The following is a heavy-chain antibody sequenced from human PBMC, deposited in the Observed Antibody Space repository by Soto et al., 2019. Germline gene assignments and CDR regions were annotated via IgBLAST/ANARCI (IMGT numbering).Heavy chain of an antibody. Sequence: GGSLRLSCAASGFTFSSYSMNWVRQAPGKGLEWVSSISSSSSYIYYADSVKGRFTISRDNAKNSLYLQMNSLRAEDTAVYYCARVGGGYQLLHAFDIWGQGTMVTVSS. CDR1: GFTFSSYS. D-gene: IGHD2-2*01. V-gene: IGHV3-21*01. CDR3: ARVGGGYQLLHAFDI. CDR2: ISSSSSYI. J-gene: IGHJ3*02.